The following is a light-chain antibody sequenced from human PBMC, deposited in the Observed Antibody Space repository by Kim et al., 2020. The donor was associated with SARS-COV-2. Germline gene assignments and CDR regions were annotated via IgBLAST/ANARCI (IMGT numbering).Light chain of an antibody. J-gene: IGLJ2*01. CDR3: QSADSSGTYQVV. Sequence: SYELTQPPSVSVSPGQTARITCSGDALPKQYAYWYQQKPGQAPVLVIYKDSERPSGTPERFSGSSSGTTVTLTISGVQAEDEADYYCQSADSSGTYQVVFGGGTKLTVL. CDR1: ALPKQY. CDR2: KDS. V-gene: IGLV3-25*03.